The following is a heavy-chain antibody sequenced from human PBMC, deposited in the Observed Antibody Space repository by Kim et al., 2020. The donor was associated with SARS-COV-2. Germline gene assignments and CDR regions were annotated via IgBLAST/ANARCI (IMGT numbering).Heavy chain of an antibody. Sequence: SETLSLTCTVSGGSISSSSYYWGWIRQPPGKGLEWIGSIYYSGSTYYNPSLKSRVTISVDTSKNQFSLKLSSVTAADTAVYYCARHPSGVWFGPNHSFDYWGQGTLVTVSS. D-gene: IGHD3-10*01. CDR1: GGSISSSSYY. CDR3: ARHPSGVWFGPNHSFDY. V-gene: IGHV4-39*01. CDR2: IYYSGST. J-gene: IGHJ4*02.